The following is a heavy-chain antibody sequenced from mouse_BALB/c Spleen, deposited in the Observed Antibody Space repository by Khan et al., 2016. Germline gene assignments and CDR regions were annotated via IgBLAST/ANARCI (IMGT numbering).Heavy chain of an antibody. Sequence: EVQLQESGPDLVKPSQSLSLTCTVTGYSIPSHYSWHWIRHFPGNKLEWMGYIHYSGSTNYNPSLKSRISITRDTSKNQFFLQLNSVTTADTATYYCATSTSGYCYYFDYWGQGTTLTVSS. J-gene: IGHJ2*01. D-gene: IGHD3-1*01. CDR1: GYSIPSHYS. CDR3: ATSTSGYCYYFDY. V-gene: IGHV3-1*02. CDR2: IHYSGST.